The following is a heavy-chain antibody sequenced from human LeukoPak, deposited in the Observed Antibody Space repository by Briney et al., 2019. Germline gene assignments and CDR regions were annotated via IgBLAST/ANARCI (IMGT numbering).Heavy chain of an antibody. Sequence: GGSLRLSCAASGFTFSGYAMGWVRQAPGKGLEWVSSITITGSSPSYADSVKGRFTVSRDNSKNTLYLQMNSLRAEDTAVYFCAKSSSSWSYYFNYWGQGTLVTVSS. CDR3: AKSSSSWSYYFNY. CDR2: ITITGSSP. D-gene: IGHD6-13*01. J-gene: IGHJ4*02. V-gene: IGHV3-23*01. CDR1: GFTFSGYA.